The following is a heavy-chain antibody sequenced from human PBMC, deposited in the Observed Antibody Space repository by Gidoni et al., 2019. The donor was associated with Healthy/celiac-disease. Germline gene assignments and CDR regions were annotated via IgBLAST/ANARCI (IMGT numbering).Heavy chain of an antibody. J-gene: IGHJ5*02. V-gene: IGHV3-21*01. CDR1: GFTFSSYS. D-gene: IGHD3-16*01. Sequence: EVQLVESGGGLVKPGGSLRLSCAASGFTFSSYSMNWVRQAPGKGLEWVSSISSSSSYIYYADSVKGRFTISRDNAKNSLYLQMNSLRAEDTAVYYCARDMSTAVRGWWFDPWGQGTLVTVSS. CDR3: ARDMSTAVRGWWFDP. CDR2: ISSSSSYI.